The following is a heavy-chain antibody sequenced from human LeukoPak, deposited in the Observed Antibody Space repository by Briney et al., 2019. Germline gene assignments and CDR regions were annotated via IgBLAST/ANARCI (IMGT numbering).Heavy chain of an antibody. Sequence: SETLSLTCTVSNGDINNYYWSWVRQPPGKGLEWIGYIYYRGSTKYNPSLKSRVTISIDTSNDQVSLRLTSVTAADMAVYYCARSESGVQYFQHYFYIDAWGKGTTVTVSS. CDR3: ARSESGVQYFQHYFYIDA. CDR1: NGDINNYY. V-gene: IGHV4-59*01. CDR2: IYYRGST. J-gene: IGHJ6*03. D-gene: IGHD2-2*01.